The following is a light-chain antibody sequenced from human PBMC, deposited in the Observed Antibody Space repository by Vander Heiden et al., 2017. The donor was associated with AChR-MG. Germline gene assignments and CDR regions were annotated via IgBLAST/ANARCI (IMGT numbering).Light chain of an antibody. CDR2: EVS. CDR3: SSYAGSNNLV. Sequence: QPALTHPPPASGPPGQSVTISCTGTSSDVGGYKYVSWYQQHPGKAPKLMINEVSKRPSGVPDRFSGSKSGNTASLTVSGLQAEDEADYYCSSYAGSNNLVFGGGTKLTVL. CDR1: SSDVGGYKY. J-gene: IGLJ2*01. V-gene: IGLV2-8*01.